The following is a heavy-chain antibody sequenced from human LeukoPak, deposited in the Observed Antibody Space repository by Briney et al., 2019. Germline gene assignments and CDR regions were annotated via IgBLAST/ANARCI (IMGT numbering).Heavy chain of an antibody. J-gene: IGHJ4*02. Sequence: GGSLRLSCATSGFTFVNYGIHWVRQAPGKGLEWVAFIRYDGTTTCYTDSVKGRFTVFRGDSKTTLYLQMNSLRPEDTAVYYCAKEPRLRTAGWWAESDFWGQGTLVTVSS. V-gene: IGHV3-30*02. CDR3: AKEPRLRTAGWWAESDF. CDR2: IRYDGTTT. D-gene: IGHD2-15*01. CDR1: GFTFVNYG.